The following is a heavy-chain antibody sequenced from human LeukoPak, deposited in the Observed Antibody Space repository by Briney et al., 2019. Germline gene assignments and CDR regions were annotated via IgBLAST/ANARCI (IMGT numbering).Heavy chain of an antibody. J-gene: IGHJ4*02. D-gene: IGHD3-3*01. Sequence: GGSLRLSCVASGFSFTSAWMVGVRPAPGKGLEWVGRIKDNIDGGTTDLAAPVKGRFTIARDDSRITVYLQLDSVQTDGTALYYCTTVFSHFDWSSGYYSYWGLGTLVTVSS. V-gene: IGHV3-15*01. CDR1: GFSFTSAW. CDR2: IKDNIDGGTT. CDR3: TTVFSHFDWSSGYYSY.